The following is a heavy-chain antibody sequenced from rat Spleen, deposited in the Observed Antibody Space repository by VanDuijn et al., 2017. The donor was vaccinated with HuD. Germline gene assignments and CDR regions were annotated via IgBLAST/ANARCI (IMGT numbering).Heavy chain of an antibody. J-gene: IGHJ1*01. CDR1: GFTYSNYV. V-gene: IGHV5S13*01. D-gene: IGHD1-7*01. CDR3: AQGTTYSWYFDF. CDR2: ISTGGGNT. Sequence: EVQLVESGGGLVQPGRSLKLSCAASGFTYSNYVMAWVRQAPTKGLEWVASISTGGGNTYYRDSVKGRFTISRDNAKNTLYLQMDSLRSEDTATYYCAQGTTYSWYFDFWGPGTMVTVSS.